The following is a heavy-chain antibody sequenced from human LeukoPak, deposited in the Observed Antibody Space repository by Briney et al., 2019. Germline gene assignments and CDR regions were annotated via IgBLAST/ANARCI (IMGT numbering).Heavy chain of an antibody. CDR3: ASGLSGYSSGWYPY. V-gene: IGHV4-59*10. D-gene: IGHD6-19*01. CDR2: IYTSGST. J-gene: IGHJ4*02. Sequence: SETLSLTCAVYGGSFSGYYWSWIRQPAGKGLEWIGRIYTSGSTNYNPSLKSRVTMSVDTSKNQFSLKLSSVTAADTAVYYCASGLSGYSSGWYPYWGQGTLVTVSS. CDR1: GGSFSGYY.